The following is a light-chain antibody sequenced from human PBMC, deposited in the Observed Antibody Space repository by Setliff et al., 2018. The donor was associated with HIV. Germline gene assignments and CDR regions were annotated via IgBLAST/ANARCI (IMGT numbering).Light chain of an antibody. V-gene: IGLV2-14*03. CDR3: SSYTTSSTKNV. CDR2: DVT. Sequence: QSALTQPPSASGSPGQSVTISCTGTSSDVGGYNFVSWYQHHPGSAPKLMIYDVTNRPSGVSNRFSGSKSGNTASLTISGLQAGDEADYYCSSYTTSSTKNVFGTGTKVTVL. CDR1: SSDVGGYNF. J-gene: IGLJ1*01.